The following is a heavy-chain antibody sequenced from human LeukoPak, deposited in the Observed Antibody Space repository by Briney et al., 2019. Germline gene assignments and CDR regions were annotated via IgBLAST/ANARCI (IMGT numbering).Heavy chain of an antibody. D-gene: IGHD3-9*01. CDR2: IYPGDSDT. CDR3: ARRGRYFDWLWNGIDV. V-gene: IGHV5-51*01. J-gene: IGHJ6*02. CDR1: GYSFTSYW. Sequence: GESLKISCKGSGYSFTSYWIGWVRQMPGKGLEWMGIIYPGDSDTRYSPSFQGQVTISADKSISTAYLQWSSLKASDTAMYYCARRGRYFDWLWNGIDVWGQGTTVTVSS.